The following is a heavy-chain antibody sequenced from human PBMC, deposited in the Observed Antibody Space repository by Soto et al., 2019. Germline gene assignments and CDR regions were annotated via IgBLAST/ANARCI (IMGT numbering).Heavy chain of an antibody. Sequence: PGGSLRLSCAASGFTFDEYALTWVRQAPGKGLEWVAGINWNGGSKGYADSVKGRFTISRDNAKNSLYLQMNSLRAEDTAVYYCARARDYYDSSGYKGNYFDYWGQGTLVTVSS. J-gene: IGHJ4*02. V-gene: IGHV3-20*04. CDR3: ARARDYYDSSGYKGNYFDY. D-gene: IGHD3-22*01. CDR2: INWNGGSK. CDR1: GFTFDEYA.